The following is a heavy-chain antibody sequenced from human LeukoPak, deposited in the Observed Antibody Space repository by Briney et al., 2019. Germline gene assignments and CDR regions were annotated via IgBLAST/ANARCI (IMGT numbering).Heavy chain of an antibody. V-gene: IGHV4-39*07. D-gene: IGHD3-22*01. CDR2: IYYSGST. CDR1: GGSISSSSYY. CDR3: ASYKDYYDSSGYLDY. Sequence: SETLSLTCSVSGGSISSSSYYWGWIRQPPGKGLEWIGSIYYSGSTYYNPSLKSRVTISVDTSKNQFSLKLSSVTAADTAVYYCASYKDYYDSSGYLDYWGQGTPVTVSS. J-gene: IGHJ4*02.